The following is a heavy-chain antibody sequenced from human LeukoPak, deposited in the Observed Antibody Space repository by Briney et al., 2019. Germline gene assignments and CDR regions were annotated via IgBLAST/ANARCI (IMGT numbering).Heavy chain of an antibody. D-gene: IGHD3-10*01. CDR2: ISYDGSNK. CDR1: GFTFSSYA. Sequence: PGGSLRLSCAASGFTFSSYAMHWVRQAPGKGLEWVAAISYDGSNKHYADSVKGRFTISRDNSKNTLNLQMNSLRAEDTAVYYCAKVVFVLTNLYYFDCWGQGTLITVSS. V-gene: IGHV3-30-3*01. J-gene: IGHJ4*02. CDR3: AKVVFVLTNLYYFDC.